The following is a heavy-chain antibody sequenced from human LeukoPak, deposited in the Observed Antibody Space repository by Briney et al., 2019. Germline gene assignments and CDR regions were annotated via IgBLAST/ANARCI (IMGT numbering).Heavy chain of an antibody. J-gene: IGHJ4*02. Sequence: SGGSLRLSCAASGFTFSSFSMSWVRQAPGKGLEWVSAISGSGGSTYYADSVKGRFTISRDNSKNTLYLQMNSLRAEDTAVYYCAKGPRGYSYGSQDYWGQGTLVTVSS. CDR1: GFTFSSFS. D-gene: IGHD5-18*01. V-gene: IGHV3-23*01. CDR2: ISGSGGST. CDR3: AKGPRGYSYGSQDY.